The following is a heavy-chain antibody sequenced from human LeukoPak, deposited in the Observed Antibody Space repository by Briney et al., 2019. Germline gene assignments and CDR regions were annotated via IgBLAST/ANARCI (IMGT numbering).Heavy chain of an antibody. CDR1: GYTFTSYD. CDR2: MNTNSGNT. J-gene: IGHJ3*02. Sequence: ASVKVSCKASGYTFTSYDINWVRQATGQGLEWMGWMNTNSGNTGYAQKFQGRVTMTRNTSISTAYMELSSLRSEDTAVYSCARGPNLYSSSWYGAFDIWGQGTMVTVSS. D-gene: IGHD6-13*01. V-gene: IGHV1-8*01. CDR3: ARGPNLYSSSWYGAFDI.